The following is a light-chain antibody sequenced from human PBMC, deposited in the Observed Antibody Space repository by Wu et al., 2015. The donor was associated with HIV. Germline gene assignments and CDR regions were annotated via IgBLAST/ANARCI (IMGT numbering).Light chain of an antibody. CDR1: HTVVNNY. J-gene: IGKJ1*01. Sequence: ETVLTQSPDTVSLSPGERVTLSCRASHTVVNNYLAWYQQKPGQAPRLLIFDASTRATGIPDRFSGSGSGTDFTLTISRLEPEDLAVYFCQQYDSMPRTFGQGTKVEIK. CDR3: QQYDSMPRT. V-gene: IGKV3-20*01. CDR2: DAS.